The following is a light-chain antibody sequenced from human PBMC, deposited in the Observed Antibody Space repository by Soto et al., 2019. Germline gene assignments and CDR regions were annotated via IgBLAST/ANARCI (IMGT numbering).Light chain of an antibody. V-gene: IGLV2-14*01. J-gene: IGLJ1*01. CDR3: SSYTSSITYV. CDR2: EVS. CDR1: SSDVGGYNY. Sequence: QSALTQPASVSGAPGQSITISCTGTSSDVGGYNYVSWYQQHPGKAPELMIYEVSNRPSGVSNRFSGSKSGNTASLTISGLQAEDEDDYYCSSYTSSITYVFGTGTKVTVL.